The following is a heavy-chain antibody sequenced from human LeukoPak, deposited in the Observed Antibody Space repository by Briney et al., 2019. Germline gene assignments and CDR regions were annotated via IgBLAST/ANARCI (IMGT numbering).Heavy chain of an antibody. CDR2: IWYDGSNK. Sequence: PGGSLRLSCAASGFTFSSYWMSWVRQAPGKGLEWVAVIWYDGSNKYYADSVKGRFTISRDNSKNTLYLQMNSLRAEDTAVYYCAKDLTTGENRGVFDIGAKGKMVPFS. J-gene: IGHJ3*02. D-gene: IGHD3-10*01. V-gene: IGHV3-33*06. CDR3: AKDLTTGENRGVFDI. CDR1: GFTFSSYW.